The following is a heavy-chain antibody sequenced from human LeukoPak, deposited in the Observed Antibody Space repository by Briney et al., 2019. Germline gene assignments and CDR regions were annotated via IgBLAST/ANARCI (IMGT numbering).Heavy chain of an antibody. V-gene: IGHV1-8*01. CDR3: ARGATLSDAFDI. CDR1: GYTFTSYD. J-gene: IGHJ3*02. Sequence: ASVKVSCKASGYTFTSYDINWVRQATGQGLEWMGWMNPNRGNTGYAQKFQGRVTMTRNTSISTAYMELSSLRSEDTAVYYCARGATLSDAFDIWGQGTMVTVSS. CDR2: MNPNRGNT.